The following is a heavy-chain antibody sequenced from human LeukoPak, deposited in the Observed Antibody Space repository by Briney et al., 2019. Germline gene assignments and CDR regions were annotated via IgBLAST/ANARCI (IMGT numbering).Heavy chain of an antibody. D-gene: IGHD6-6*01. J-gene: IGHJ4*02. V-gene: IGHV4-34*01. CDR1: GGSFSGYY. CDR2: ISHSGST. CDR3: ARGIRQLLIDY. Sequence: SETLSLTCAVYGGSFSGYYWSWIRQPPGKGLEWIGEISHSGSTNYNPSLKSRVTISVDTSKNQFSLKLSSVTAADTAVYYCARGIRQLLIDYWGQGTLVTVSS.